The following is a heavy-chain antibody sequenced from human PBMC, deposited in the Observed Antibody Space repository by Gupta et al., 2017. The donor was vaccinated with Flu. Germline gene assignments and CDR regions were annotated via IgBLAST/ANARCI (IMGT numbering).Heavy chain of an antibody. D-gene: IGHD3-10*01. CDR1: GGSISYYY. J-gene: IGHJ4*02. V-gene: IGHV4-59*01. CDR3: ARGLGRFDA. CDR2: VYKSGTT. Sequence: SLSCTVSGGSISYYYWSWLRQTPGKRPEWIGNVYKSGTTNYNPSLESRVTISVDLSKSQFSLKMTSVTAADTAVYYCARGLGRFDAWGQGTLVTVSS.